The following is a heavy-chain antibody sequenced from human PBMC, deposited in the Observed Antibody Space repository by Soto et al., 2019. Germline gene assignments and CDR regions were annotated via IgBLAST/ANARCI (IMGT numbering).Heavy chain of an antibody. CDR2: IWYDGLNK. Sequence: QVQLVESGGGVVQPGRSLRLSCAASGFRFSNYGMHWVRQAPGKGLEWVAVIWYDGLNKDYTESVKGRFTISRDNSENTLYLQMNSLRAEDTAVYYCVRGEGNSGFRFDPWGQGTLVTVSS. J-gene: IGHJ5*02. V-gene: IGHV3-33*01. CDR1: GFRFSNYG. D-gene: IGHD5-12*01. CDR3: VRGEGNSGFRFDP.